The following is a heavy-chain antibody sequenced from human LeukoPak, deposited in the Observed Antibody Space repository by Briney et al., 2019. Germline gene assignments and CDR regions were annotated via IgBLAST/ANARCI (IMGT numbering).Heavy chain of an antibody. Sequence: GASVKVSCKSSGYTFTTYDLHWVRQAPGQGLEWVGVINPSGGSTMYALKFQGRVTMTRDTSTSTVYMDLSSLKSDDTAMYYCARGKEASTLTTGRFDYWGQGTLVTVSS. CDR2: INPSGGST. D-gene: IGHD3-10*01. V-gene: IGHV1-46*01. J-gene: IGHJ4*02. CDR1: GYTFTTYD. CDR3: ARGKEASTLTTGRFDY.